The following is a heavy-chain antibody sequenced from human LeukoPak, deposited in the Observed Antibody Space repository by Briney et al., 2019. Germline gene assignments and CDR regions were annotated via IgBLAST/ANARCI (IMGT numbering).Heavy chain of an antibody. J-gene: IGHJ4*02. CDR2: ISGSGGST. CDR3: AKGTDSSSWYTPEEPFDY. D-gene: IGHD6-13*01. V-gene: IGHV3-23*01. Sequence: GGSLRLSCAASGFTFSSYAMSWVRQAPGKGLEWVSAISGSGGSTYYADSVKGRFTISRDNSKNTLYLQMNSLRAEDTAVYYCAKGTDSSSWYTPEEPFDYWGQGTLVTVSS. CDR1: GFTFSSYA.